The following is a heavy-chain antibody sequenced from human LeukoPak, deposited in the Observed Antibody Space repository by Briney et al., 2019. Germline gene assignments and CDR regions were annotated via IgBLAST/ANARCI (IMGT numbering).Heavy chain of an antibody. CDR3: ATTKSAMVTCFDP. CDR2: ISAKNGNT. CDR1: GLTFTDYG. J-gene: IGHJ5*02. V-gene: IGHV1-18*01. D-gene: IGHD5-18*01. Sequence: ASVKVSCKASGLTFTDYGISWVRQAPGQGLEWMGWISAKNGNTNYVQKFQGRVTMTTDTSMTTAYMELRSLRYDDTAVYYCATTKSAMVTCFDPWGQGTLVTVSS.